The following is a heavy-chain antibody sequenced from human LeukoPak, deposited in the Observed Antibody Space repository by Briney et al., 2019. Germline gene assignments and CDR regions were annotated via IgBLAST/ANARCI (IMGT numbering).Heavy chain of an antibody. V-gene: IGHV3-23*01. CDR3: ATSPGCTNGVCYFDY. CDR1: GFTFSSYA. Sequence: GGSLRLSCAASGFTFSSYAMSWVRQAPGKGLEWVSAISGSGGSTYYADSVKGRFTISRDNSKNTLYLQMNSLRAEDTAVYYCATSPGCTNGVCYFDYWGQGTLVTVSS. D-gene: IGHD2-8*01. CDR2: ISGSGGST. J-gene: IGHJ4*02.